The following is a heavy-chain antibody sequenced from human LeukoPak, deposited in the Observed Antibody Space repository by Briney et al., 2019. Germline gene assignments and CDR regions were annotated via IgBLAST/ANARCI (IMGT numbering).Heavy chain of an antibody. J-gene: IGHJ4*02. D-gene: IGHD3/OR15-3a*01. Sequence: PGGSLRLSCAASGFTFGSYAMSWVRQAPGKGLEWVSGISASGATTYNADSVKGRFTISRDNSKNTLYLQMSSLRADDTAIYYCAKNIPSGLPAAQDYWGQGTLVTVSS. CDR2: ISASGATT. V-gene: IGHV3-23*01. CDR3: AKNIPSGLPAAQDY. CDR1: GFTFGSYA.